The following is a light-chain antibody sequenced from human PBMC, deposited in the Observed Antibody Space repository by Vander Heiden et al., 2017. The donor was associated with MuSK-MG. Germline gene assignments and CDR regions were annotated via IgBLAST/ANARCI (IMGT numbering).Light chain of an antibody. CDR2: CAS. J-gene: IGKJ1*01. CDR3: QQHNYWPPWT. Sequence: EVVVAQSPATLSVYPGERVTVSCRASQSGRSNLAWYQQKPGQPPRLLIFCASTRSTGVPARFSGSGCATEFTLTISNRQSEDFAVYYCQQHNYWPPWTFGQGTKVEIK. V-gene: IGKV3-15*01. CDR1: QSGRSN.